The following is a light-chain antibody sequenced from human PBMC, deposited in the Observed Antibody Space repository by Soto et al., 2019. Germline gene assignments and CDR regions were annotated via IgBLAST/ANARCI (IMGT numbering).Light chain of an antibody. CDR3: QQYGSSSPLT. Sequence: IVLTPSPATLSVSTGDRATLFCRARQSVSSNLAWYQQKPGQAPRIVMYGASSRATGIPDGFSGGGSGTDFTLLIIRLEPEDFSVYYCQQYGSSSPLTFGGGTKVDI. J-gene: IGKJ4*01. V-gene: IGKV3-20*01. CDR2: GAS. CDR1: QSVSSN.